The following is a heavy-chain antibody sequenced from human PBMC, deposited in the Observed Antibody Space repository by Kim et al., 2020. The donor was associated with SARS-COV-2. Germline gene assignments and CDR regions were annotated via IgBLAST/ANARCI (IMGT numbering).Heavy chain of an antibody. CDR3: ASKLRNTMIVVVHYAFDI. CDR2: INPNTGGP. J-gene: IGHJ3*02. D-gene: IGHD3-22*01. Sequence: ASVKVSCKASGYTFTSYDMHWVRQAPGQGLEWMGWINPNTGGPNYAQKFQGRVTMSRDTSISTAYMELSRLRSEDTAVYYCASKLRNTMIVVVHYAFDIWGQGTTVTVSS. CDR1: GYTFTSYD. V-gene: IGHV1-2*02.